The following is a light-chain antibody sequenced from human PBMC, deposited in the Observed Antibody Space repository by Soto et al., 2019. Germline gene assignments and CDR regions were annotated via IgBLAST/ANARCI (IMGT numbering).Light chain of an antibody. V-gene: IGKV3-15*01. Sequence: EIILTQSPASLSVSPGERATLSCRGSQSVNNNLAWYQQKRGQAPRLLIYGASTRATGIPGRFRGSGSGTEFTLTITSLQSEDFAVYFCQQYNNWPPDTFGQGTKLEIK. CDR3: QQYNNWPPDT. J-gene: IGKJ2*01. CDR2: GAS. CDR1: QSVNNN.